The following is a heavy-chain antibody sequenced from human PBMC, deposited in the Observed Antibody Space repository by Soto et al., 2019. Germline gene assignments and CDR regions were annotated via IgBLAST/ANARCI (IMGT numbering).Heavy chain of an antibody. CDR2: LNTDGSNT. J-gene: IGHJ4*02. V-gene: IGHV3-74*01. CDR3: VRATGRADN. CDR1: GFSFIGYW. Sequence: PGGSLRLSCAASGFSFIGYWMHGVRQAPGEGLVWVARLNTDGSNTLYADSVKGRFTISRDNARDTLYLQMESLRAEGTAVYYCVRATGRADNWGQGTLVTVSS.